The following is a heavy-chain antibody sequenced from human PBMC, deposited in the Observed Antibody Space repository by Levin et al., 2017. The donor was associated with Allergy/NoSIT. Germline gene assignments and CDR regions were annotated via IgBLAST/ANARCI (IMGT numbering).Heavy chain of an antibody. CDR1: GFIFSDYY. V-gene: IGHV3-11*01. D-gene: IGHD3-10*01. Sequence: GGSLRLSCGASGFIFSDYYMAWIRQAPGKGLEWISYISTSGSVRNYADSVKGQFSISRDNAKNSLWLQMSSLRADDTAVYYCARSTAGRAFDIWGQGTMVTVSS. J-gene: IGHJ3*02. CDR2: ISTSGSVR. CDR3: ARSTAGRAFDI.